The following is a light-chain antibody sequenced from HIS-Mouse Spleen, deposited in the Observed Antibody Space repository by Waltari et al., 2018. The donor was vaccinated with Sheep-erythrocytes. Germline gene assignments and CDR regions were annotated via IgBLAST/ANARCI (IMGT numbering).Light chain of an antibody. Sequence: QSALTQPASVSGSPAQSITISCTGTSSHVGSYTLVSWYQQHPGKAPKLMIYEGSKRPSGVSNRFSGSKSGNTASLTISGLQAEDEADYYCCSYAGSSTPWVFGGGTKLTVL. CDR2: EGS. J-gene: IGLJ3*02. V-gene: IGLV2-23*01. CDR3: CSYAGSSTPWV. CDR1: SSHVGSYTL.